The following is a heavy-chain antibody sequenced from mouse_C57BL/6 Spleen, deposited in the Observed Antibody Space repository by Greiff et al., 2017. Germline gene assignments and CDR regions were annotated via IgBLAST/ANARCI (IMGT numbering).Heavy chain of an antibody. V-gene: IGHV3-6*01. CDR3: AREGSSYFDY. J-gene: IGHJ2*01. CDR2: ISYDGSN. CDR1: GYSITSGYY. Sequence: EVQRVESGPGLVKPSQSLSLTCSVTGYSITSGYYWNWIRQFPGNKLEWMGYISYDGSNNYNPSLKNRISITRDTSKNQFFLKLNSVTTEDTATYYCAREGSSYFDYWGQGTTLTVSS.